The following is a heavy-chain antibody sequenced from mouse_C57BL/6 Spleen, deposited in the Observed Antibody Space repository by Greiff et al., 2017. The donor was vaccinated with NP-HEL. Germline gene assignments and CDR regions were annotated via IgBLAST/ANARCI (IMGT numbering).Heavy chain of an antibody. D-gene: IGHD1-1*01. CDR3: ARSGSSGWYFDV. J-gene: IGHJ1*03. V-gene: IGHV1-81*01. Sequence: VQLQQSGAELARPGASVQLSCQASGYTFTSYGISWVKQRTGQGLAWIGELYPRSGNTYSNEKFKGKATLTADTSSSTAYMELRILTSDDAAVDFWARSGSSGWYFDVWGTGTTVTVSS. CDR2: LYPRSGNT. CDR1: GYTFTSYG.